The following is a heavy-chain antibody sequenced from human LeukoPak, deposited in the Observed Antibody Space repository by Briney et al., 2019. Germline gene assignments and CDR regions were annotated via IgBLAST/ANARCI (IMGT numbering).Heavy chain of an antibody. D-gene: IGHD2-2*01. CDR3: AKDRYQLLLLDY. V-gene: IGHV3-23*01. CDR2: ISGSGGST. Sequence: GGSLRLSCAAPGFTFSSYAMSWVRQAPGKGLEWVSAISGSGGSTYYADSVKGRFTISRDNSKNTLYLQMNSLRAEDTAVYYCAKDRYQLLLLDYWGQGTLVTVSS. CDR1: GFTFSSYA. J-gene: IGHJ4*02.